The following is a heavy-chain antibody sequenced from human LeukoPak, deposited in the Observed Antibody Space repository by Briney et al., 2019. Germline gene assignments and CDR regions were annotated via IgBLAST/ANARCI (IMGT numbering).Heavy chain of an antibody. Sequence: PGGSLRLSCAASVFTFSNAWMNWVRQAPGKGLEWVSAISPSSGTFYADSVKGRFTISRDNSKNTLYLQMNSLRAEDTAVYYCARPQSSSGYYWPFDDWGQGTLVTVSS. D-gene: IGHD3-22*01. V-gene: IGHV3-23*01. CDR1: VFTFSNAW. J-gene: IGHJ4*02. CDR3: ARPQSSSGYYWPFDD. CDR2: ISPSSGT.